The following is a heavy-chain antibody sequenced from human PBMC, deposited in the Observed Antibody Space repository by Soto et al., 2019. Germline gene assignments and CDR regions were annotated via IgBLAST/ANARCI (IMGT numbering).Heavy chain of an antibody. D-gene: IGHD2-2*01. CDR1: GYTFTSYD. CDR2: MNPNSGNT. Sequence: QVQLVQSGAEVKKRGASVKVSCKASGYTFTSYDINWVRQATGQGLEWMGWMNPNSGNTGYAQKFQGRVTMTRNTSISTAYMELSSLRSEDTAVYYCARGSRVPAPLSGYYYYYMDVWGKGTTVTVSS. CDR3: ARGSRVPAPLSGYYYYYMDV. J-gene: IGHJ6*03. V-gene: IGHV1-8*01.